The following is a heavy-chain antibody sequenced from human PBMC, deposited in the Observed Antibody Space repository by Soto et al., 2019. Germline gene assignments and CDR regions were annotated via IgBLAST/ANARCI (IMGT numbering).Heavy chain of an antibody. D-gene: IGHD3-10*01. J-gene: IGHJ5*02. V-gene: IGHV4-61*01. CDR2: IYYSGST. CDR1: GGSVSSGSDY. Sequence: TSETLSLTCTVSGGSVSSGSDYWSWIRQPPGKGLEWIGYIYYSGSTNYNPSLKSRVTISVDTSKNQFSLKLSSVTAADTAVYYCARDLSYGSGSYSNWFDPWGQGTLVTVSS. CDR3: ARDLSYGSGSYSNWFDP.